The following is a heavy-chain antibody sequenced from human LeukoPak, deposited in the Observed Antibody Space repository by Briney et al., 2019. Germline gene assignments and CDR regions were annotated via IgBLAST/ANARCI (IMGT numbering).Heavy chain of an antibody. D-gene: IGHD4-11*01. CDR3: ASYSNYEDY. J-gene: IGHJ4*02. CDR1: GGSISSHY. V-gene: IGHV4-59*11. Sequence: SETLSLTRTVSGGSISSHYWSWIRQPPGKGLEWIGYIYYSGSTNYNPSLKSRVTISVDTSKNQFSLKLSSVTAADTAVYYCASYSNYEDYWGQGTLVTVSS. CDR2: IYYSGST.